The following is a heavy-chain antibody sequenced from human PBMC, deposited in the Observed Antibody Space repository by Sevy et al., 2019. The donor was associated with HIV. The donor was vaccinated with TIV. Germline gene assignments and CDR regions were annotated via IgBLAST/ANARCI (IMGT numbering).Heavy chain of an antibody. CDR3: AKGAVDCSDGTCYSAYYYSVMDV. Sequence: GGSLRLSCAASGFTFSNYGMHWVRQAPGKGLEWVAVISYDGSNQYYADSVQGRFTISRGNSKNTLYLQMNSLRTEGTAVDYCAKGAVDCSDGTCYSAYYYSVMDVWGQGTTVTVSS. J-gene: IGHJ6*02. V-gene: IGHV3-30*18. CDR1: GFTFSNYG. CDR2: ISYDGSNQ. D-gene: IGHD2-15*01.